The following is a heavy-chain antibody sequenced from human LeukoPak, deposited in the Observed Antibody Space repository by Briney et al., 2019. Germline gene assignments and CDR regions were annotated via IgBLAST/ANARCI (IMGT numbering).Heavy chain of an antibody. CDR1: GFTFSSYG. Sequence: AGGSLRLSCGATGFTFSSYGMNWLRQAPGKGLEWVAVIWYDGSHKYYADSAKGRFTISRDNSKNTVSLQMDSLRVEDTALYYCARDLGGCGDRFCSYYFDHWGQGIQVTVSS. CDR2: IWYDGSHK. V-gene: IGHV3-33*01. J-gene: IGHJ4*02. D-gene: IGHD2-21*02. CDR3: ARDLGGCGDRFCSYYFDH.